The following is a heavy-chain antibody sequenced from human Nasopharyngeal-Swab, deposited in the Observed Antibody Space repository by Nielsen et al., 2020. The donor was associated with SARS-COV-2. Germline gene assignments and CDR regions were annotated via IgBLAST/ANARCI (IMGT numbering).Heavy chain of an antibody. CDR2: ISWNSGSI. CDR1: GFTFDDYA. CDR3: AKDATENSYYDILTGNYFDY. V-gene: IGHV3-9*01. Sequence: SLKISCAASGFTFDDYAMHWVRQAPGKGLDWFSVISWNSGSIGYADSVKGRFTISRDNAKNSLYLQMNSLRAEDTALYYCAKDATENSYYDILTGNYFDYWGQGTLVTVSS. J-gene: IGHJ4*02. D-gene: IGHD3-9*01.